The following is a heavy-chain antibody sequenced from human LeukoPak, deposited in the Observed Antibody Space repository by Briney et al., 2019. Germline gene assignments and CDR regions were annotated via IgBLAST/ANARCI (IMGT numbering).Heavy chain of an antibody. CDR2: IYYSGST. Sequence: SETLSLTCTVSGGSISSGGYYWSWIRQHPGKGLEWIGYIYYSGSTYYNPSLKSRVTISVDTSKNQFSLKLSSVTAADTAVYYCARANIAARSTDYYYMDVWGKGTTVTVSS. J-gene: IGHJ6*03. V-gene: IGHV4-31*03. CDR1: GGSISSGGYY. D-gene: IGHD6-6*01. CDR3: ARANIAARSTDYYYMDV.